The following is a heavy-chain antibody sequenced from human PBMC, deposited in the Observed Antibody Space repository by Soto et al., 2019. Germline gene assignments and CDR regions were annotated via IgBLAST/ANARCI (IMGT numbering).Heavy chain of an antibody. V-gene: IGHV4-31*03. CDR3: ASGLFPDLLGYCSGGSCYMSFQQ. CDR1: GGSISSGFYY. J-gene: IGHJ1*01. D-gene: IGHD2-15*01. CDR2: IYYSGST. Sequence: PSETLSLTCTVSGGSISSGFYYLSWIRPHPGKGLEWIGYIYYSGSTYYNPSLKSRVTISVDTSKNQFSLKLSSVTAADTAVYYCASGLFPDLLGYCSGGSCYMSFQQWGQGTLVTVSS.